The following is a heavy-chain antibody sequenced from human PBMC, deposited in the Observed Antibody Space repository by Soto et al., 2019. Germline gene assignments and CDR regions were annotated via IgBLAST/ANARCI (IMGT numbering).Heavy chain of an antibody. V-gene: IGHV3-23*01. J-gene: IGHJ4*02. Sequence: EVQLLESGGGLVQPGGSLRLSCAASGLTFSSYAMSWVRQAPGKGLEWVSVISGSGGSTYYADSVKGRFTISRDNSKNTLYLQMNSLRAVDTAVYYCAKRGSGSQFDYWGQGTLVTVSS. D-gene: IGHD1-26*01. CDR2: ISGSGGST. CDR3: AKRGSGSQFDY. CDR1: GLTFSSYA.